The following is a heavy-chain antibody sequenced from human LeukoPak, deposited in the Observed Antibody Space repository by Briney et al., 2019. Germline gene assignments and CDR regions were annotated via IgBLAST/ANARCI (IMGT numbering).Heavy chain of an antibody. V-gene: IGHV3-53*01. CDR2: IYSGGST. CDR3: ARERSQWLTDY. J-gene: IGHJ4*02. D-gene: IGHD6-19*01. Sequence: GSLRLSCAASGFTVSSNYMSWVRQAPGKGLEWVSVIYSGGSTYYADSVKGRFTISRDNSKNTLYLQMNSLRAGDTAVYYCARERSQWLTDYWGQGTLVTVSS. CDR1: GFTVSSNY.